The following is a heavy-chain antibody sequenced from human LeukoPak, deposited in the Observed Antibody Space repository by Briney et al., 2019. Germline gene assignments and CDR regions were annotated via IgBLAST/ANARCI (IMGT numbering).Heavy chain of an antibody. Sequence: SETLPLTCTVSGGSVSSGSSYWSWIRQPPGKGLEWIGYIYYSGSTNYNPSLKSRVTISVDTSKNQFSLKLSSVTAADTAVYYCARDLGWNDEDYYYGMDVWGQGTTVTVSS. CDR1: GGSVSSGSSY. V-gene: IGHV4-61*01. D-gene: IGHD1-1*01. CDR3: ARDLGWNDEDYYYGMDV. J-gene: IGHJ6*02. CDR2: IYYSGST.